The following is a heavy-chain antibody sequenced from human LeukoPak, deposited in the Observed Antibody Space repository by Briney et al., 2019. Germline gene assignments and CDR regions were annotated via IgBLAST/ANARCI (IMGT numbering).Heavy chain of an antibody. CDR3: ARGGGIAAAPFDY. CDR2: IYYSGST. D-gene: IGHD6-13*01. J-gene: IGHJ4*02. V-gene: IGHV4-59*01. CDR1: GGSISSYY. Sequence: SETLSLTCTVSGGSISSYYWSWIRQPPGKGLEWIGYIYYSGSTNYNPSLKSRVTISVDTSKNQFSLKLSSVTAADTAVYYCARGGGIAAAPFDYWGQGTLVTVPS.